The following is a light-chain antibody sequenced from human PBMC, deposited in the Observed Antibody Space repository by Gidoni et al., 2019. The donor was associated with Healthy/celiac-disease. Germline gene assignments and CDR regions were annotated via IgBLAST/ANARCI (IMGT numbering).Light chain of an antibody. CDR1: QSVSSY. V-gene: IGKV3-11*01. J-gene: IGKJ4*01. Sequence: EIVLTQSPATLSLSPGERATLSCRASQSVSSYSAWYQQKPGQAPRRLIYDASNRATAIPARCSGSGSGTEVTLTISSLEPEDFAVYYCQQRSNWSGLTFGGGTKVEIK. CDR2: DAS. CDR3: QQRSNWSGLT.